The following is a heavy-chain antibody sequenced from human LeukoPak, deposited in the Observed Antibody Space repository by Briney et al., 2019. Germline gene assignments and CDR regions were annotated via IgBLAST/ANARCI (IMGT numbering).Heavy chain of an antibody. CDR2: ISYDGSNK. J-gene: IGHJ4*02. D-gene: IGHD2-15*01. V-gene: IGHV3-30*04. CDR1: GFTFSSYA. CDR3: ARENCSGGSCYFYFDY. Sequence: GGSLRLSCAASGFTFSSYAMHWVRQAPGKGLEWVAVISYDGSNKYYADSVKGRFTISGDNSKNTLYLQMNSLRAEDTAVYYCARENCSGGSCYFYFDYWGQGTLVTVSS.